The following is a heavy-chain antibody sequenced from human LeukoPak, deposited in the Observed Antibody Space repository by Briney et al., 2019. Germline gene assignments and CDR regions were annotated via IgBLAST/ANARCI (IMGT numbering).Heavy chain of an antibody. Sequence: GGSLRLSCVVSGFTFGDHWMSWVRQAPGKGLEWVASIKRDGTETSYVDSVRGRFTISRGNANRSVFLQMNSLRAEDTAVYYCARDPGMTDYFFDYWGQGTLVTVAS. V-gene: IGHV3-7*01. CDR3: ARDPGMTDYFFDY. CDR2: IKRDGTET. CDR1: GFTFGDHW. J-gene: IGHJ4*02. D-gene: IGHD1-20*01.